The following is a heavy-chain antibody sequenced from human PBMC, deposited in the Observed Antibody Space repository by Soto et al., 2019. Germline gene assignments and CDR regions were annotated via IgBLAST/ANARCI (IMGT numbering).Heavy chain of an antibody. CDR1: GFTFDDYA. CDR3: AKGVIWFGEPTHDAFDI. CDR2: ISWNSGSI. V-gene: IGHV3-9*01. Sequence: QPGGSLRLSCAASGFTFDDYAMHWVRQAPGKGLEWVSGISWNSGSIGYADSVKGRFTISRDNAKNSLYLQMNSLRAEDTALYYCAKGVIWFGEPTHDAFDIWGQGTMVTVSS. J-gene: IGHJ3*02. D-gene: IGHD3-10*01.